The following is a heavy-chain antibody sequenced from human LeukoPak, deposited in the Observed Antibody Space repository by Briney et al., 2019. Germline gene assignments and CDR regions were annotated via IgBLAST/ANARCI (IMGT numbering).Heavy chain of an antibody. CDR1: GFTFSSYE. V-gene: IGHV3-21*01. Sequence: GGSLRLSCAASGFTFSSYEMNWVRQAPGKGLEWVSSITSSSYIYYADSVKGRSTISRDNAKNSLYLQMNSLRAEDTAVYYCTSQGGSDYWGQGTLVTVSS. J-gene: IGHJ4*02. CDR2: ITSSSYI. CDR3: TSQGGSDY. D-gene: IGHD2-15*01.